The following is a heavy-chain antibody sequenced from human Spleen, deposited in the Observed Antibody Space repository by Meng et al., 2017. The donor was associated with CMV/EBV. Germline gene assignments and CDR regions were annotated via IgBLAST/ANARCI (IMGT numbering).Heavy chain of an antibody. J-gene: IGHJ4*02. Sequence: GESLKISCAASGFTFSSYAMSWVRQAPGKGLEWVSGVSGSGGSTYNADSVKGRFTISRDNSKNTLYLQMNSLRADDTAVYYCAKDRGLRVRGDLDYWGQGTLVTVSS. CDR3: AKDRGLRVRGDLDY. V-gene: IGHV3-23*01. CDR1: GFTFSSYA. CDR2: VSGSGGST. D-gene: IGHD3-10*01.